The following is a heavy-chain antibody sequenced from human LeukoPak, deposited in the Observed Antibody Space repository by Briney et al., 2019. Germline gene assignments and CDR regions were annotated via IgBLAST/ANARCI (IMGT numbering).Heavy chain of an antibody. CDR2: IYNVGGT. CDR1: GGSLSSYY. V-gene: IGHV4-59*12. D-gene: IGHD6-13*01. J-gene: IGHJ4*02. Sequence: SETLSLTCTLSGGSLSSYYWSWVRQPPGKGRGWVGYIYNVGGTNYNPSLKSRVTISVDQSKTQFSLDLRSAAAADRAGHYCAAGCLSSWYYFYYWGQGTPVAVSP. CDR3: AAGCLSSWYYFYY.